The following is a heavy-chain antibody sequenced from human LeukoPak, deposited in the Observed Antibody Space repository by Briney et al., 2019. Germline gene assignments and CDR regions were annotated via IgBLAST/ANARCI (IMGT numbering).Heavy chain of an antibody. CDR1: GFIFTDYG. D-gene: IGHD2-15*01. CDR3: AKDIGGTSFSNWFDP. Sequence: PGGSLRLSCGASGFIFTDYGMHWVRQAPGKGLEWLTFIRYDGSDKYYVDSVKGRFTISRDNSRNTLYLQMNSLSADDTAVYYCAKDIGGTSFSNWFDPWGQGTLVTVSS. CDR2: IRYDGSDK. J-gene: IGHJ5*02. V-gene: IGHV3-30*02.